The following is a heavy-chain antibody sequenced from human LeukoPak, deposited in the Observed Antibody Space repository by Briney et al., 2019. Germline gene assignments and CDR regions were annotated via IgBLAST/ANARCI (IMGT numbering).Heavy chain of an antibody. Sequence: PGGSLRLSCAASGFTFSSYSMNWVRQAPGKGLEWVSSISSSSSYIYYADSVKGRFTISRDNAKNSLYLQMNSLRAEDTAVYYCARDLRWLVQGYFDYWGQGTLVTVSS. CDR2: ISSSSSYI. D-gene: IGHD6-19*01. V-gene: IGHV3-21*01. CDR1: GFTFSSYS. J-gene: IGHJ4*02. CDR3: ARDLRWLVQGYFDY.